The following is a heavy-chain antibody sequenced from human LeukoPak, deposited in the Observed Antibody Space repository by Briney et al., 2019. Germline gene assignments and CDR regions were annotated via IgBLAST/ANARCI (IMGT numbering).Heavy chain of an antibody. V-gene: IGHV4-4*07. CDR2: IYSSGST. CDR3: ARQGYSYGYDY. Sequence: SETLSLTCTVSGGSITSYYWSWIRQPAGKGLEWIGLIYSSGSTNYNPSLKSRVTMSVDTSKNQFSVKLSSVTAADTAVYYCARQGYSYGYDYWGQGTLVTVSS. D-gene: IGHD5-18*01. CDR1: GGSITSYY. J-gene: IGHJ4*02.